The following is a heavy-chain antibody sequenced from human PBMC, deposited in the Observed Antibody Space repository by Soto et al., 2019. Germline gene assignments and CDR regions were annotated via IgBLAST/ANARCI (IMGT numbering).Heavy chain of an antibody. Sequence: PSETLSLTCTVSGGSISSGYYSWSWVRQSPGKGLEWIGHIYNSGLTYYNPSLKSRVVISIDTSRNQFSLRLNSLTAADRAVYFCARGVTVFGLVSRFWFDPWGQGTVVTVSS. CDR2: IYNSGLT. J-gene: IGHJ5*02. D-gene: IGHD3-3*01. CDR1: GGSISSGYYS. V-gene: IGHV4-30-4*01. CDR3: ARGVTVFGLVSRFWFDP.